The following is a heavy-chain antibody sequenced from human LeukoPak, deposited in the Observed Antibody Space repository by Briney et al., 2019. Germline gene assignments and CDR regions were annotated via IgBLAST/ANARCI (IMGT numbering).Heavy chain of an antibody. CDR1: GFTFSSSA. CDR3: APYCSGGSCYLFDY. J-gene: IGHJ4*02. V-gene: IGHV3-23*01. D-gene: IGHD2-15*01. Sequence: GGSLRLSCAASGFTFSSSAMSWVRQAPGKGLEWVSAISNNGGYTYYADSVQGRFTISRDNSKNTLYLQMNSLRAEDTAVYYCAPYCSGGSCYLFDYWGQGTLVTVSS. CDR2: ISNNGGYT.